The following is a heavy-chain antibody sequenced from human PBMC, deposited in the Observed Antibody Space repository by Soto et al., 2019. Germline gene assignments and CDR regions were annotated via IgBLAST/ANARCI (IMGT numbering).Heavy chain of an antibody. CDR3: ARGVTGTTWFDP. D-gene: IGHD1-20*01. CDR2: INHSGST. V-gene: IGHV4-34*01. Sequence: PSETLSLTCAVYGGSFSGYYWSWIRQPPGKGLEWIGEINHSGSTNYNPSLKSRVTISVDTSKNQFSLKLSSVTAADTAVYYCARGVTGTTWFDPWGQGTLVTVSS. CDR1: GGSFSGYY. J-gene: IGHJ5*02.